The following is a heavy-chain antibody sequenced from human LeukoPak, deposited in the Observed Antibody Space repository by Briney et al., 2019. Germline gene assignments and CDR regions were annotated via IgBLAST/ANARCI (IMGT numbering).Heavy chain of an antibody. CDR2: IIPILGIA. J-gene: IGHJ4*02. V-gene: IGHV1-69*04. CDR1: GGTFSSYT. Sequence: GASVKVSCKASGGTFSSYTISWVRQAPGQGLEWMGRIIPILGIANYPQKFQGRVTITADKSTSTAYMELSSLRSEDTAVYYCARDHAYCGGDCSTYYFDYWGQGTLVTVSS. D-gene: IGHD2-21*01. CDR3: ARDHAYCGGDCSTYYFDY.